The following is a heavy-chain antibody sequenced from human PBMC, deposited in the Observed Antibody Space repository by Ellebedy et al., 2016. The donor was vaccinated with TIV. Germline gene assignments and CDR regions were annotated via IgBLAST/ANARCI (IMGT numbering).Heavy chain of an antibody. Sequence: SETLSPTXTVPGGSISRYYWRWIRPPPGKGLAWLGYFYYSGSTNYNPSLKSRVTISVDTSKNQFSLKLSSVTAADTAVYYCARGVNAAADFDYWGQGTLVTVSS. D-gene: IGHD6-13*01. V-gene: IGHV4-59*01. J-gene: IGHJ4*02. CDR3: ARGVNAAADFDY. CDR2: FYYSGST. CDR1: GGSISRYY.